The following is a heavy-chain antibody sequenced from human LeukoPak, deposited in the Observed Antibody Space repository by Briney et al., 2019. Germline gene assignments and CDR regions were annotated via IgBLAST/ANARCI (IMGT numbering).Heavy chain of an antibody. D-gene: IGHD4-17*01. J-gene: IGHJ6*03. CDR1: GFSFSRYD. V-gene: IGHV3-30*02. CDR2: IRYDGSNK. CDR3: ARYRASDYCPLCYMDV. Sequence: PGGSLRLSCAASGFSFSRYDIHWVRQAPGKGLEWVAFIRYDGSNKNYADSVKGRFTISRDNFMSTVYLQMNSLRAEDTAVYYCARYRASDYCPLCYMDVWGKGTTVTVSS.